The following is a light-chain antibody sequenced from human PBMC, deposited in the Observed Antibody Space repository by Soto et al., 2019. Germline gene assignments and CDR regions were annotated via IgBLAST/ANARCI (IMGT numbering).Light chain of an antibody. CDR3: CSYAGSPRYV. Sequence: QSVLTQPRSVSGSPGQSVTISCTGTSSDVGGYNYVSWYQQHPGKAPKVMIYDVSERPSGVPDRFSGSKSGNTASLTISGLQAEDEADYYCCSYAGSPRYVLGTGTKVNVL. CDR1: SSDVGGYNY. J-gene: IGLJ1*01. CDR2: DVS. V-gene: IGLV2-11*01.